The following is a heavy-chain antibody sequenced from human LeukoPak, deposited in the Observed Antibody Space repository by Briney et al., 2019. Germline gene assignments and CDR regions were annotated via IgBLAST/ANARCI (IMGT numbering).Heavy chain of an antibody. CDR3: AREGLVIRAAFDI. CDR2: ITPILGIA. J-gene: IGHJ3*02. D-gene: IGHD2/OR15-2a*01. CDR1: GGTFSSYT. Sequence: SVKVSCKASGGTFSSYTISWVRQAPGQGLEWMGRITPILGIANYAQKFQGRVTITADKSTSTAYMELSSLRSEDTAVYYCAREGLVIRAAFDIWGQGTMVTVSS. V-gene: IGHV1-69*04.